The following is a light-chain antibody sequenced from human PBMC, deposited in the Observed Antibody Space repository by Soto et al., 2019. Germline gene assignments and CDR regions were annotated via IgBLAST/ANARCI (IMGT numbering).Light chain of an antibody. CDR3: GSITGPTTLDV. Sequence: QSSLTQPASVSGSPGQSLTISCTGTSSDVGAYKHVSWYQKHPGKAPNLMIYGVSNRPSGVSNRFSVSKSGNTAFLTISVLQPEDEADYYCGSITGPTTLDVFGTGTKVTVL. CDR2: GVS. V-gene: IGLV2-14*03. J-gene: IGLJ1*01. CDR1: SSDVGAYKH.